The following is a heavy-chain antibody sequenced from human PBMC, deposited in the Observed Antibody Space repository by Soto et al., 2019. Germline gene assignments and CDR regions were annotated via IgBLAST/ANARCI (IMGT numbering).Heavy chain of an antibody. J-gene: IGHJ5*02. D-gene: IGHD6-13*01. Sequence: LSLTCAVSGYSISSGYYWGWIRQPPGKGLEWIGSIYHSGTTYYNPSLKSRVTISLDKSKNQFSLKLRSVTAADTAVYYCAGSLLTSSWYAGSWGQGTLVTVSS. CDR2: IYHSGTT. CDR1: GYSISSGYY. CDR3: AGSLLTSSWYAGS. V-gene: IGHV4-38-2*01.